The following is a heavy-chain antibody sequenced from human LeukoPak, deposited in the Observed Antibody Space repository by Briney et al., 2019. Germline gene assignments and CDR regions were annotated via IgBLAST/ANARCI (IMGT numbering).Heavy chain of an antibody. V-gene: IGHV1-2*02. J-gene: IGHJ3*02. CDR1: GYTFTSYD. D-gene: IGHD6-13*01. CDR3: ARGKQQLDAFDI. Sequence: SVKVSCKASGYTFTSYDINWVRQAPGQGLEWMGWINPNSGGTNYAQKFQGRVTMTRDTSISTAYMELSRLRSDDTAVYYCARGKQQLDAFDIWGQGTMVTVSS. CDR2: INPNSGGT.